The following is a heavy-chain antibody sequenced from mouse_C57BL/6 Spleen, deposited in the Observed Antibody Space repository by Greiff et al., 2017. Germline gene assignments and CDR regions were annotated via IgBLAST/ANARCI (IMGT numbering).Heavy chain of an antibody. CDR1: GYSFTDYN. Sequence: QLKESGPELVKPGASVKISCKASGYSFTDYNMNWVKQSNGKSLEWIGVINPNYGTTSYNQQFKGKATLTVDQSSSTAYMQLNSLTSEDSAVYYCARSRTTRDYYARDYWGQGTSVTVSS. J-gene: IGHJ4*01. CDR2: INPNYGTT. D-gene: IGHD2-1*01. CDR3: ARSRTTRDYYARDY. V-gene: IGHV1-39*01.